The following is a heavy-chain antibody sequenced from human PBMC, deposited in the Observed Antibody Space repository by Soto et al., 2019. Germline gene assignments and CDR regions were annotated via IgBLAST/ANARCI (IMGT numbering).Heavy chain of an antibody. CDR1: GGSISSYY. D-gene: IGHD3-16*01. J-gene: IGHJ4*02. V-gene: IGHV4-59*01. CDR3: ARRWGGNFDY. CDR2: IYYSGST. Sequence: QVQLQASGPGLVKPSETLSLTCTVSGGSISSYYWSWIRQPPGKGLEWIGYIYYSGSTNYNPSLKSRVNISVDTSKNQFSLKLSSVTSADTAVYYCARRWGGNFDYCCQGTLGTVSS.